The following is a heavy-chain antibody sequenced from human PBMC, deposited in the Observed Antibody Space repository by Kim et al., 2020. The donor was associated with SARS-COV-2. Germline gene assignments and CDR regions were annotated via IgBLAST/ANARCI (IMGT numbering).Heavy chain of an antibody. CDR2: VFHTGTT. J-gene: IGHJ5*02. D-gene: IGHD3-10*01. V-gene: IGHV4-4*02. CDR3: ARGPVVSGALTNWFDP. CDR1: GDSIRSRTW. Sequence: SETLSLTCAVFGDSIRSRTWWTWVRQYPGKGLEWIGEVFHTGTTNFNPSLGSRVTMSVDNSKNQFSLKLNSMTAADTAAYFCARGPVVSGALTNWFDPWG.